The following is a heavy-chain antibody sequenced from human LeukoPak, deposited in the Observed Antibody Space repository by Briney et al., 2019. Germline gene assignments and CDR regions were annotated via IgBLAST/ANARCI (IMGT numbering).Heavy chain of an antibody. CDR1: GGSFSGYY. D-gene: IGHD4-11*01. CDR3: ARGYYSNPDY. J-gene: IGHJ4*02. V-gene: IGHV4-34*01. CDR2: INHSGST. Sequence: SETLSLTCAVYGGSFSGYYWSWIRQPPGKGLEWIGEINHSGSTNYNPSLKSRVTISVDTSKNQFSLKLSSVAAADTAVYYCARGYYSNPDYWGQGTLVTVSS.